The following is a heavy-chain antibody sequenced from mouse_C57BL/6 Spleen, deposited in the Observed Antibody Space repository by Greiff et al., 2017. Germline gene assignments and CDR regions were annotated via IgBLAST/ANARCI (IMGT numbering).Heavy chain of an antibody. D-gene: IGHD3-1*01. Sequence: VQLQESGPELVKPGASVKISCKASGYAFSSSWMNWVKQRPGKGLEWIGRIYPGDGDTNYNGKFKGKATLTADKSSSTAYMQLRSLTSEDSAVYFCARYGLHAMDDWGQGTSVTVSS. J-gene: IGHJ4*01. CDR2: IYPGDGDT. V-gene: IGHV1-82*01. CDR1: GYAFSSSW. CDR3: ARYGLHAMDD.